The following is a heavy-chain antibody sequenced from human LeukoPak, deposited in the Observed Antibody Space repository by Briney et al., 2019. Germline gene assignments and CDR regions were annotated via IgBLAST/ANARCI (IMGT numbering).Heavy chain of an antibody. D-gene: IGHD2-2*02. Sequence: ASVKVSCKASGYTFTSYYMHWVRQAPGQGLEWMGIINPSGGSTSYAQKFQGRVTMTRDTSTSTVYMELSSLRSEDTAVYYCAREYCNSSCYTGIFVSGAYYYMDVWGTGTTVTVSS. V-gene: IGHV1-46*01. J-gene: IGHJ6*03. CDR3: AREYCNSSCYTGIFVSGAYYYMDV. CDR2: INPSGGST. CDR1: GYTFTSYY.